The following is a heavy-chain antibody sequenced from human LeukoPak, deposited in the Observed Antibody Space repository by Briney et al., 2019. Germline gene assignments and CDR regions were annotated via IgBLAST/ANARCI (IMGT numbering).Heavy chain of an antibody. V-gene: IGHV3-30*04. D-gene: IGHD3-22*01. J-gene: IGHJ4*02. CDR1: GFTFSSYA. Sequence: PGRSLRLSCAASGFTFSSYAMHWVRQAPGKGLEWVAVISYDGSNKYYADSVKGRFTISRDNSKNTLYLQMNSLRAEDTAVYYCARDQSWADGSGYYYFDYWGQGTLVTASS. CDR2: ISYDGSNK. CDR3: ARDQSWADGSGYYYFDY.